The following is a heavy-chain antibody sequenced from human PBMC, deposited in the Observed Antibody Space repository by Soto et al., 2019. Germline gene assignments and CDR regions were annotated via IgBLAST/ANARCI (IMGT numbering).Heavy chain of an antibody. D-gene: IGHD6-25*01. CDR2: VYFSGNT. J-gene: IGHJ5*02. CDR1: GGSLSSYY. CDR3: GSVRPSGYVLS. Sequence: ASETLSLTCTVSGGSLSSYYWTWTRQSPGKGLEWIGYVYFSGNTNYNPSLKSRVTISIDTSKNQFSLRLASVTAADTAFYYCGSVRPSGYVLSWGQGTLVTVSS. V-gene: IGHV4-59*01.